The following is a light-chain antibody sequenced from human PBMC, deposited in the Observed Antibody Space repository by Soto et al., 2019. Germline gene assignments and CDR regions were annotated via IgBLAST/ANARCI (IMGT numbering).Light chain of an antibody. CDR3: ATWDDNLNGWV. J-gene: IGLJ3*02. Sequence: QSVLTQPPSASGTPGQRVTISCSGSSSNIGPNTVNWYQQLPGTAPKLFMYSNDQRPSGVPDRFSGSKSGTSASLAISGLQSEDEADYYCATWDDNLNGWVFGGGTKLTVL. V-gene: IGLV1-44*01. CDR1: SSNIGPNT. CDR2: SND.